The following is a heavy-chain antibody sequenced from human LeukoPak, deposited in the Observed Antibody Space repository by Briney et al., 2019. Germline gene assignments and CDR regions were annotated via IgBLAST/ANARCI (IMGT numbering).Heavy chain of an antibody. V-gene: IGHV1-2*02. CDR2: IEPKSGVT. J-gene: IGHJ4*02. CDR3: ATENYYDGSGFSKAFDY. CDR1: GYSFSGKF. Sequence: ASVTVSCKTSGYSFSGKFLHWLRQAPGHGLQYMGGIEPKSGVTVYAPNFRGRVTVTSDTSVSTGYLELRGLRYDDTAVYYCATENYYDGSGFSKAFDYWGQGTPVTVSS. D-gene: IGHD3-22*01.